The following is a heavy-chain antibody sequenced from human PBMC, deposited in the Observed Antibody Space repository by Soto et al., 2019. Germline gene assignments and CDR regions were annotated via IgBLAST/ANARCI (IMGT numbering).Heavy chain of an antibody. Sequence: GGSVGLSCAASGVTFSSYAMRWVRQAPGKGLEWVSAISGSGGSTYYADSVKGRFTISRDNSKNTLYLQMNSLRAEDTAVYYCAKASGVVATWGQGTLVTVSS. D-gene: IGHD5-12*01. CDR2: ISGSGGST. CDR3: AKASGVVAT. CDR1: GVTFSSYA. V-gene: IGHV3-23*01. J-gene: IGHJ4*02.